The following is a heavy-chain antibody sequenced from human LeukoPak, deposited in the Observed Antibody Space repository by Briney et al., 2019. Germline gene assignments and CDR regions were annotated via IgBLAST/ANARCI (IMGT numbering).Heavy chain of an antibody. CDR1: GGTFSSYA. Sequence: SVKVSCKASGGTFSSYAISWVRQAPGQGLEWMGRIIPIFGTANYAQKFQGRVTITTDESTSTAYMELSSLRSEDTTVYYCARSHRITMIVVGQTNAFDIWGQGTMVTVSS. CDR3: ARSHRITMIVVGQTNAFDI. D-gene: IGHD3-22*01. V-gene: IGHV1-69*05. J-gene: IGHJ3*02. CDR2: IIPIFGTA.